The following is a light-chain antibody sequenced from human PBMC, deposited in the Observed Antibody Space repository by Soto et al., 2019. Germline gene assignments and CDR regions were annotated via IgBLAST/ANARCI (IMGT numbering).Light chain of an antibody. CDR2: WAA. J-gene: IGKJ4*01. Sequence: DIVMTQSPDSLAVSLGERATINCKSSQSVLYSSNNKNYLAWYQQNPGQPPKLLIYWAATQASGVPDRCSGGGSGDDFTLTISSLQVDDVAVYYCQQYYSTPLNCGGGTKVEIK. CDR3: QQYYSTPLN. CDR1: QSVLYSSNNKNY. V-gene: IGKV4-1*01.